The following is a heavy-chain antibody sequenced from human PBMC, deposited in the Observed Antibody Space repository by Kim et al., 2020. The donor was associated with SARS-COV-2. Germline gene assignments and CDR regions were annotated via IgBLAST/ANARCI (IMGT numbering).Heavy chain of an antibody. CDR2: ISYDGSNK. Sequence: GGSLRLSCAASGFTFSSYGMHWVRQAPGKGLEWVAVISYDGSNKYYADSVKGEFTISRDNSKHTLYLQMNSLRAEDTAVYYCAKAGRIAAAGDFDYWGQGTLVTVSS. D-gene: IGHD6-13*01. CDR3: AKAGRIAAAGDFDY. V-gene: IGHV3-30*18. CDR1: GFTFSSYG. J-gene: IGHJ4*02.